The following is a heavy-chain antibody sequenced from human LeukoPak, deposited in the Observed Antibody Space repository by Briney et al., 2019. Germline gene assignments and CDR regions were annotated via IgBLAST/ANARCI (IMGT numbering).Heavy chain of an antibody. Sequence: PSETLSLTCTVSGGSISSYYWSWIRQPPGKGLEWIGYIYHSGSTYYNPSLKSRVTISVDRSKNQFSLKLSSVTAADTAVYYCARVGCSGGSCYLNHAFDIWGQGTMVTVSS. J-gene: IGHJ3*02. CDR1: GGSISSYY. CDR2: IYHSGST. CDR3: ARVGCSGGSCYLNHAFDI. V-gene: IGHV4-59*12. D-gene: IGHD2-15*01.